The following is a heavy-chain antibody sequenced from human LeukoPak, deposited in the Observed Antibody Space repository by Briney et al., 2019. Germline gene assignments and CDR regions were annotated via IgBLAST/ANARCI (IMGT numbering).Heavy chain of an antibody. Sequence: ASVKVSCKASGYTFTSYDINWVRQATGQGLEWMGGIIPIFGTANYAQKFQGRVTITADESTSTAYMELSSLRSEDTAVYYCARDGIAAAGNYYYYYMDVWGKGTTVTVS. CDR2: IIPIFGTA. D-gene: IGHD6-13*01. V-gene: IGHV1-69*13. CDR1: GYTFTSYD. CDR3: ARDGIAAAGNYYYYYMDV. J-gene: IGHJ6*03.